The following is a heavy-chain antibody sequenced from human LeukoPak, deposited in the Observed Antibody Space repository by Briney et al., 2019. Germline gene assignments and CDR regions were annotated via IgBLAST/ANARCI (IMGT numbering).Heavy chain of an antibody. D-gene: IGHD3-10*01. CDR1: GFTFSSYP. CDR2: ISGSGGST. CDR3: AKDGARGVITNSFDY. V-gene: IGHV3-23*01. J-gene: IGHJ4*02. Sequence: GGSLRLSCAASGFTFSSYPMSWVRQAPGKGLEWVSAISGSGGSTYYADSVKGRFTISRDNSKNTLYLQMNSLRAEDTAVYYCAKDGARGVITNSFDYWGQGTLVTVSS.